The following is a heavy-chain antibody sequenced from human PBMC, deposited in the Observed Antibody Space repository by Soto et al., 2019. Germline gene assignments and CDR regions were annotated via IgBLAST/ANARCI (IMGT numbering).Heavy chain of an antibody. Sequence: EVHLLESGGGLVQPGGSLRLSCAASGFTFSTYAMSWVRQAPGKGLEWVSGISGSGGSTNYADSVKGRFTISRDNSKNTLYVQMNSLRAEDTAVYYCAKDLYGSGNYRSDYWGQGTLVTVSS. D-gene: IGHD3-10*01. V-gene: IGHV3-23*01. J-gene: IGHJ4*02. CDR3: AKDLYGSGNYRSDY. CDR2: ISGSGGST. CDR1: GFTFSTYA.